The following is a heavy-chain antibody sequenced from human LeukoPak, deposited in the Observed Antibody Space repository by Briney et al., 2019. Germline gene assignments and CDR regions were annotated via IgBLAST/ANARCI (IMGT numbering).Heavy chain of an antibody. J-gene: IGHJ4*02. D-gene: IGHD2-15*01. Sequence: GESLKISCKGSGYSFTNYWIGLVRPMAGKGLGWMGINYPGDSDNRYSPFFQGQVTISADKSISTAYLQWSSLKASDTAMYYCARHMGVVVAATSFVYWGQGTLVTVSS. CDR2: NYPGDSDN. V-gene: IGHV5-51*01. CDR1: GYSFTNYW. CDR3: ARHMGVVVAATSFVY.